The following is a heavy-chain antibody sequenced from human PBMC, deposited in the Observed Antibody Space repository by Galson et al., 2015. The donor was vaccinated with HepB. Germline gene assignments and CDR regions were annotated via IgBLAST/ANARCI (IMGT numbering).Heavy chain of an antibody. Sequence: SLRLSCAASGFTFSSYWMHWVRQAPGKGLVWVSRINSDGSSTSYADSVKGRFTISRDNAKNTLYLQMNSLRAEDTAVYYCARGCRSGWCLDYWGQGTLVTVSS. CDR3: ARGCRSGWCLDY. V-gene: IGHV3-74*01. CDR1: GFTFSSYW. D-gene: IGHD6-19*01. CDR2: INSDGSST. J-gene: IGHJ4*02.